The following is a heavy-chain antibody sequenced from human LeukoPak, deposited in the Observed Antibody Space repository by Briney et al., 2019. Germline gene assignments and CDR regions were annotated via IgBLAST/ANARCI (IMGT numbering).Heavy chain of an antibody. CDR1: GFTFSHCS. J-gene: IGHJ6*03. CDR3: TTTGFGGVITKYYYYYMDV. CDR2: IRSKANSYAT. V-gene: IGHV3-73*01. Sequence: PGGSLRLSCAASGFTFSHCSMNWVRQASGKGLEWVGRIRSKANSYATAYAASVKGRFTISRDDSKNTAYLQMNSLKTEDTAVYYCTTTGFGGVITKYYYYYMDVWGKGTTVTVSS. D-gene: IGHD3-16*02.